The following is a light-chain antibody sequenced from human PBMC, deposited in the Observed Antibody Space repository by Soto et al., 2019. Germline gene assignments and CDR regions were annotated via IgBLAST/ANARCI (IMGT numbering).Light chain of an antibody. V-gene: IGKV3-20*01. Sequence: DIVLTQSPGTLSLSPGERATLSCRASQSVSSSYLAWYQQKRGQAPRLLIYGASSRATGIPDRFSGSGSGTAFTLNISRLEPEDFAVYYCQQYCSSRTFGQGTKVEIK. J-gene: IGKJ1*01. CDR1: QSVSSSY. CDR2: GAS. CDR3: QQYCSSRT.